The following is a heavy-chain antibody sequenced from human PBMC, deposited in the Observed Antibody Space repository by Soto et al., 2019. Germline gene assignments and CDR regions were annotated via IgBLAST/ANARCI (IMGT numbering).Heavy chain of an antibody. D-gene: IGHD4-4*01. V-gene: IGHV4-30-4*01. J-gene: IGHJ4*02. CDR2: IYYSGST. CDR1: GGSISSGDFY. CDR3: ARADDFSYSFDY. Sequence: SETLSLTCTVSGGSISSGDFYWSWIRQPPGKGLELIGNIYYSGSTYYNPSLRSRAIMSVDTSQNQFSLKLSSLTAADTAVYFCARADDFSYSFDYWGQGALVTVSS.